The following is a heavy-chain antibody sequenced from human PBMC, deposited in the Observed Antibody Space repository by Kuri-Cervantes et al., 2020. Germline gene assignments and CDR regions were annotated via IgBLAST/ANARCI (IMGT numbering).Heavy chain of an antibody. V-gene: IGHV4-30-2*01. J-gene: IGHJ3*02. Sequence: LRLSCAVSGGSISSGGYSWSWIRQPPGKGLEWIGYIYHSGSTYYNPSLKSRVTISVDRSKNQFSLKLSSVTAADTAVYYCASRTDYGDLADAFDIWGQGTMVTVSS. CDR1: GGSISSGGYS. CDR2: IYHSGST. CDR3: ASRTDYGDLADAFDI. D-gene: IGHD4-17*01.